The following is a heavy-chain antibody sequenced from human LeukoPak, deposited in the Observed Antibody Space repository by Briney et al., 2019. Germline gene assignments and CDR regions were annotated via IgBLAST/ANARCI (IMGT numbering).Heavy chain of an antibody. J-gene: IGHJ4*02. V-gene: IGHV3-30*02. CDR3: AKDPQLYCSSTSCYTNYFDY. Sequence: GGSLRLSCAASGFTFSNYGMHWVRQAPGKGLEWVAFIRYDGSNKYYADSVKGRFTISRDSSKNTLYLQMNSLRAEDTAVYCCAKDPQLYCSSTSCYTNYFDYWGQGTLVTASS. CDR1: GFTFSNYG. CDR2: IRYDGSNK. D-gene: IGHD2-2*02.